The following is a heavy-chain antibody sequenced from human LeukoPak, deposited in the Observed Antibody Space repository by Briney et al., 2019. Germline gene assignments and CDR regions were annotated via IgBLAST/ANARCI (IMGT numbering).Heavy chain of an antibody. CDR2: IYYSGST. V-gene: IGHV4-39*01. D-gene: IGHD3-10*01. J-gene: IGHJ4*02. CDR3: ARSLGHYYGSGSYYNYQGTDY. Sequence: SETLSLTCTVSGGSISSSNYYWGWIRQPPGKGLEWIGSIYYSGSTYYNPSLKSRVTISVDTSKNQFSLKLSSVTAADTAVYYCARSLGHYYGSGSYYNYQGTDYWGQGTLVTVSS. CDR1: GGSISSSNYY.